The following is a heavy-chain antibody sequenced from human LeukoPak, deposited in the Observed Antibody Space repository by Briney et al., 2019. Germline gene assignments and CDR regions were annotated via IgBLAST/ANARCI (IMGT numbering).Heavy chain of an antibody. CDR2: INANSGGT. V-gene: IGHV1-2*02. CDR1: GYTFTGYY. CDR3: AIELTGSFYFDN. D-gene: IGHD2-8*02. J-gene: IGHJ4*02. Sequence: ASVKVSCKASGYTFTGYYMHWVRQAPGQGLEWMGCINANSGGTDYVQKFKGRVTMTRDTSISTAYMELSGLTSDDTAVYYCAIELTGSFYFDNWGQGTLVTVSS.